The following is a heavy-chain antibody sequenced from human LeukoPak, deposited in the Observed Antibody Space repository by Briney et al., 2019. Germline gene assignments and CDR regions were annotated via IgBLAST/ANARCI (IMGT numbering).Heavy chain of an antibody. CDR3: ARSLVVAATITLDY. D-gene: IGHD2-15*01. CDR2: IYPGDSDT. Sequence: GESLQISCKGSGYSFTSYWIGWVRHMPGKGLGWMGIIYPGDSDTRYSPSFQGQVAISADKSISTAYLQWSSLKASDTAMYYCARSLVVAATITLDYWGQGTLVTVSS. J-gene: IGHJ4*02. V-gene: IGHV5-51*01. CDR1: GYSFTSYW.